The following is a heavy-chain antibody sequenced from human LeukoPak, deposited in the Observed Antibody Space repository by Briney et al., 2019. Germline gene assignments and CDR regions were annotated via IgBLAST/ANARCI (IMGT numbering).Heavy chain of an antibody. J-gene: IGHJ3*02. V-gene: IGHV1-8*01. CDR3: ARDRGIVVVTAIRGHRGAFDI. D-gene: IGHD2-21*02. CDR1: GYTFTSYD. Sequence: ASVKVSCKASGYTFTSYDINWVRQATGQGLEWMGWMNPNSGNTGYAQKFQGRVTMTRNTSISTAYMELSSLRSEDTAVYYCARDRGIVVVTAIRGHRGAFDIWGQGTMVTVSS. CDR2: MNPNSGNT.